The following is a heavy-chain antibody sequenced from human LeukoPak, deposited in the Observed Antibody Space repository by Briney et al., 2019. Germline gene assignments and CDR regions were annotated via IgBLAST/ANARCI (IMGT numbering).Heavy chain of an antibody. D-gene: IGHD3-10*01. Sequence: KSGGSLRLSCAASGFTFSSYSMNWVRQAPGKGLEWVSSISSSSSYIYYADSVKGRFTISRDNAKNTLFLQMNSLRAEDTAVYYCARDFLWGSGSRWGQGTLVTVSS. V-gene: IGHV3-21*01. J-gene: IGHJ4*02. CDR1: GFTFSSYS. CDR2: ISSSSSYI. CDR3: ARDFLWGSGSR.